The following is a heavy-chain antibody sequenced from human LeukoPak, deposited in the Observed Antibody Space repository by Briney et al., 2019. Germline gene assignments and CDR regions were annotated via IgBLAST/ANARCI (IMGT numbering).Heavy chain of an antibody. Sequence: PSQTLSLTCTVSGGSISSGDYYWSWIRQPPGKGLERIGYIYYSGSTYYNPSLKSRVTISVDTSKNQFSLKLSSVTAADTAVYYCARDLSYDFWSGSPRYFDLWGRGTLVTVSS. D-gene: IGHD3-3*01. CDR2: IYYSGST. CDR1: GGSISSGDYY. J-gene: IGHJ2*01. CDR3: ARDLSYDFWSGSPRYFDL. V-gene: IGHV4-30-4*08.